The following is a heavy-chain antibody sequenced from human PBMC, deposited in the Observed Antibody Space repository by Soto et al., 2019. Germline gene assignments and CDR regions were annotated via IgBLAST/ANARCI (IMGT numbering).Heavy chain of an antibody. J-gene: IGHJ5*02. D-gene: IGHD3-10*01. V-gene: IGHV4-39*01. CDR3: ARHGYGSGSYYPYNWFDP. CDR1: GGSISSSSYY. Sequence: SETLSLTCTVSGGSISSSSYYWGWIRQPPGKGLEWIGSIYYSGSTNYNPSLKSRVTISVDTSKNQFSLKLSSVTAADTAVYYCARHGYGSGSYYPYNWFDPWGQGTLVTVSS. CDR2: IYYSGST.